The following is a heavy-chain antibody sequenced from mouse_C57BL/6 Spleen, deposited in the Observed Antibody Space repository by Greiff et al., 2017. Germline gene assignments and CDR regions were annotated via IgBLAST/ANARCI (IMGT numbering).Heavy chain of an antibody. CDR2: INPNNGGT. V-gene: IGHV1-18*01. D-gene: IGHD2-3*01. CDR1: GYTFTDYN. CDR3: ARGSLYDGYYVGYAMDY. Sequence: VQLQQSGPELVKPGASVKIPCKASGYTFTDYNMDWVKQSHGKSLEWIGDINPNNGGTIYNQKFKGKATLTVDKSSSTAYMELRSLTSEDTAVYYCARGSLYDGYYVGYAMDYWGQGPSVTVSS. J-gene: IGHJ4*01.